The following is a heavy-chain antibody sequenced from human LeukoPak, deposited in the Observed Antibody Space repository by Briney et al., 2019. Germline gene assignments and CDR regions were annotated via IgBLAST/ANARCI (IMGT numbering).Heavy chain of an antibody. D-gene: IGHD1-1*01. CDR3: ARTDTTVEPFFDY. Sequence: SQTLSLTCTVSRGSISSDDYYWSWIRRPPGKGLEWIGYIYRSGNTYYNPSLKNRVTISVDTSKNQFSLKLNSVTAADTAVYYCARTDTTVEPFFDYWGQGTLVTVSS. CDR2: IYRSGNT. J-gene: IGHJ4*02. CDR1: RGSISSDDYY. V-gene: IGHV4-31*03.